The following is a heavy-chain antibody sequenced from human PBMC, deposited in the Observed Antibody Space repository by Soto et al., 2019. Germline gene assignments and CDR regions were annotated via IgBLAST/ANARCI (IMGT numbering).Heavy chain of an antibody. J-gene: IGHJ4*02. Sequence: SVTLSLTCTVSSGSINNHYWSWIRQPPGKGLEFIAHIYYSGTTTYNPALKSRVTISVDTSKSQFSLKLSSVTAADTAVYYCARLGGYYQALDSWGQGTLVTVS. CDR1: SGSINNHY. CDR2: IYYSGTT. D-gene: IGHD3-22*01. V-gene: IGHV4-59*08. CDR3: ARLGGYYQALDS.